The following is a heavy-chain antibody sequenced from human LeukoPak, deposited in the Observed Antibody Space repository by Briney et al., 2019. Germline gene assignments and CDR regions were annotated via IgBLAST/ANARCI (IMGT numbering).Heavy chain of an antibody. V-gene: IGHV6-1*01. CDR1: GDSVSSNSAA. D-gene: IGHD6-13*01. Sequence: SQTLSLTCAISGDSVSSNSAAWNWIRQSPSRGLEWLGRTYYRSKWYNDYAVSVKSRITINPDTSKNQFSLQLNSVTPEDEDVYCCARGRGHRGSRSVPFDYWGQGTLVTVSS. J-gene: IGHJ4*02. CDR2: TYYRSKWYN. CDR3: ARGRGHRGSRSVPFDY.